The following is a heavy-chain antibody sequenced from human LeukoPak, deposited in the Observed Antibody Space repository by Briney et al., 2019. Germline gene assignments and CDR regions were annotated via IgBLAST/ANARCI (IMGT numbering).Heavy chain of an antibody. Sequence: PGGSLRLSCAAAGFTFDDYAMHWVRQAPGKCLEWVSGISWNSGSIGYADSVKGRFTVSRDNAKNSLYLQMNSLRAEDTALYYCAKAAYYDFWNMDVWGKGTTVTVSS. J-gene: IGHJ6*03. CDR3: AKAAYYDFWNMDV. CDR2: ISWNSGSI. V-gene: IGHV3-9*01. D-gene: IGHD3-3*01. CDR1: GFTFDDYA.